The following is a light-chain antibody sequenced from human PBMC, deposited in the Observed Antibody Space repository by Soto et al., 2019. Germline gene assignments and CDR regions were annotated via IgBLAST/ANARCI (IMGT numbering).Light chain of an antibody. Sequence: EIVMTQSQATLSVSPGERATLSCRASQTVSRNLAWYQQKPGQAPRLLIHSASTRATGVPARFSGSGSGTEFTLTVSSLQAEDFAVYVCQQSNNWPWTFGQGTRVE. V-gene: IGKV3-15*01. CDR1: QTVSRN. CDR2: SAS. J-gene: IGKJ1*01. CDR3: QQSNNWPWT.